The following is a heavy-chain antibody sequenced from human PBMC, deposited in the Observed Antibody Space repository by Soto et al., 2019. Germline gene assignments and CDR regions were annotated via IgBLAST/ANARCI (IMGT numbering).Heavy chain of an antibody. CDR3: AKGTGDFGSGNFYQQFDY. CDR2: IWFDGSDK. J-gene: IGHJ4*02. V-gene: IGHV3-30*02. Sequence: GGSLRLSCAACGFTFSTYGMHWVRQAPGKGLEWVALIWFDGSDKYYADSVKGRFTISRDNSKNTLYLQMNSLRAEDTAFYYCAKGTGDFGSGNFYQQFDYWGQGALVTVSS. CDR1: GFTFSTYG. D-gene: IGHD3-10*01.